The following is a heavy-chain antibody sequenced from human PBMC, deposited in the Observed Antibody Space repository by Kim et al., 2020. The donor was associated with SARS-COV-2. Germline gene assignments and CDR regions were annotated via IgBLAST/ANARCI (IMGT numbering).Heavy chain of an antibody. J-gene: IGHJ6*02. V-gene: IGHV3-74*01. CDR1: GFTFSSYW. Sequence: GGSLRLSCAASGFTFSSYWMHWVRQAPGKGLVWVSRINSDGSSTSYADSVKGRFTISRDNAKNTLYLQMNSLRAEDTAVYYCARDHFDRKDYDILTGYCPECDYYYGRDVWGQGTTVTVSS. CDR2: INSDGSST. CDR3: ARDHFDRKDYDILTGYCPECDYYYGRDV. D-gene: IGHD3-9*01.